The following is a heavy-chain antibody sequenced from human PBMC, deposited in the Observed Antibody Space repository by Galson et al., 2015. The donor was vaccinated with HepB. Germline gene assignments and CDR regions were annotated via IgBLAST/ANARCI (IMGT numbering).Heavy chain of an antibody. D-gene: IGHD1-26*01. CDR2: ISYDGNYK. CDR3: AKDYRWCAGSPTGYCEH. J-gene: IGHJ4*02. CDR1: GFTFRDYG. V-gene: IGHV3-30*18. Sequence: SLRLSCAASGFTFRDYGMHWVRQAPGKGLEWVAVISYDGNYKYYADSVKGRFTISGDNSKNTVFLQMDSLRIDDTAVYYCAKDYRWCAGSPTGYCEHWGQGTLVTVSS.